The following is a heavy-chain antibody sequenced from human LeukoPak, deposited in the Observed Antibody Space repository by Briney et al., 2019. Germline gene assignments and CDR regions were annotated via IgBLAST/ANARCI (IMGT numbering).Heavy chain of an antibody. D-gene: IGHD1-14*01. J-gene: IGHJ6*02. CDR3: ARDSNRNYYYYGMDV. CDR2: ISSSGSTI. CDR1: GFTFSDYY. V-gene: IGHV3-11*01. Sequence: GGSLRLSCAPPGFTFSDYYMSWIRQAPGKGLEWVSYISSSGSTIYYADSVKGRFTISRDNAKNSLYLQMNSLRAEDTAVYYCARDSNRNYYYYGMDVWGQGTTVTVSS.